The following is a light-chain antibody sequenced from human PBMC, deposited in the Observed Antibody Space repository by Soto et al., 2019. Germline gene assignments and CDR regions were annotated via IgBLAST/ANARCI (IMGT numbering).Light chain of an antibody. V-gene: IGKV3-15*01. J-gene: IGKJ1*01. Sequence: EIVMTQSPATLAVSPGETTRLSCRASQSINSDVAWYQQKLGQTPRLLIHGASTRATGIAARFSGSGSGTEFTLTISSLQPDDFATYYCQHYNSYSEAFGQGTKVDIK. CDR3: QHYNSYSEA. CDR1: QSINSD. CDR2: GAS.